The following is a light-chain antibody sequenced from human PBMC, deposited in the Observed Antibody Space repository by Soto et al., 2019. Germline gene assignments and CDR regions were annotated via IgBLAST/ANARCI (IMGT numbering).Light chain of an antibody. CDR1: SSDVGTYNR. CDR2: EVN. Sequence: QSVLTQPPSVSGSPGQSVIISCTGTSSDVGTYNRVSWYQQPPGTAPKLMIFEVNNRPAGVPDRFSGSKSGNTASLTISGLQDEDEAVYYCSSYTSSSTYVFGTGTKLTVL. J-gene: IGLJ1*01. CDR3: SSYTSSSTYV. V-gene: IGLV2-18*02.